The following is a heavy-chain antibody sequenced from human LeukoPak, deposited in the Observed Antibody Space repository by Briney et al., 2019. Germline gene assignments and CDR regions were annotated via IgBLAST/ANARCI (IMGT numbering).Heavy chain of an antibody. CDR2: IRSKADNYAT. Sequence: GGSLRLSCAASGFTFSGSAIPWVRQASGKGLEWVGRIRSKADNYATEYVASVKGRFIISRDDSKNTTFLQMNSLKTEDTAVYHCTRVTTVAASDFDYWGQGTQVTVSA. D-gene: IGHD6-19*01. V-gene: IGHV3-73*01. J-gene: IGHJ4*02. CDR3: TRVTTVAASDFDY. CDR1: GFTFSGSA.